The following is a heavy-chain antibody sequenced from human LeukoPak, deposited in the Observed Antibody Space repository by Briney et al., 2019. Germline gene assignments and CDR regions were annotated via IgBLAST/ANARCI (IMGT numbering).Heavy chain of an antibody. CDR3: AREGGYDHSPLRHYYYYGMDV. J-gene: IGHJ6*02. CDR2: INAGNGNT. V-gene: IGHV1-3*01. Sequence: VASVKVSCKASGYTFTSYAMHWVRQAPGQRLEWMGWINAGNGNTKYSQEFQGRVTITRDTSASTAYMELSSLRSEDTAVYYCAREGGYDHSPLRHYYYYGMDVWGQGTTVTVSS. D-gene: IGHD5-12*01. CDR1: GYTFTSYA.